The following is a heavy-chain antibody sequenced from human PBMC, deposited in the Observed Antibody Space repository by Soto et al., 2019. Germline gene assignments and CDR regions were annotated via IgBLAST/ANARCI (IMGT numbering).Heavy chain of an antibody. Sequence: QVQLVQSGAELKKPGSSVKVSCKASGGTFSSYAISWVRQAPGQGLEWMGGIIPLFGTANYAQKFQGRVTITADESTSTAYRELSSLRSEDTAVYYCARAWDRDDYVEDYWGQGTLVSVTS. CDR1: GGTFSSYA. D-gene: IGHD3-16*01. V-gene: IGHV1-69*01. CDR3: ARAWDRDDYVEDY. CDR2: IIPLFGTA. J-gene: IGHJ4*02.